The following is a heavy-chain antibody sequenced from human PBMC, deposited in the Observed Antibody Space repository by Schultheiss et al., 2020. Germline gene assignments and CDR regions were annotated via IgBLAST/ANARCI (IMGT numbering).Heavy chain of an antibody. CDR3: ARIRGDYYYGMDV. V-gene: IGHV2-5*01. D-gene: IGHD2-15*01. CDR2: IYWNDDK. Sequence: SWIRQAPGKGLEWLALIYWNDDKRYSASLKSRLTITKDTSKNQVVLTMTNMDPVDTATYYCARIRGDYYYGMDVWGQGTTVTVSS. J-gene: IGHJ6*02.